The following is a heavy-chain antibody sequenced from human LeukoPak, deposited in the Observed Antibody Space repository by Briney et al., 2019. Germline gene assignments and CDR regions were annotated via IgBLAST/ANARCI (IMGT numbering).Heavy chain of an antibody. CDR2: IKSKTDGGTT. J-gene: IGHJ4*02. D-gene: IGHD3-10*01. CDR3: TSVGFGPYYFDN. V-gene: IGHV3-15*01. CDR1: AFPFSKAW. Sequence: GGSLRLSCAVSAFPFSKAWMSWVRQAPGKGLEWVGRIKSKTDGGTTDYAAPVKGRFTISRDDSKNTLYLQMNSLKTEDTAVYYCTSVGFGPYYFDNWGQGSLVTVSS.